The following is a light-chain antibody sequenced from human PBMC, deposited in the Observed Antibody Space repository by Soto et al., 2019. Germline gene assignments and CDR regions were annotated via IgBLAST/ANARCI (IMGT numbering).Light chain of an antibody. V-gene: IGLV2-8*01. CDR1: SSDVGGYNY. Sequence: QSALTQPPSASGSPGQSVAISCTGTSSDVGGYNYVSWYQQHPGKAPKLMIYEVNKRPSGVPDRFSDSKSGTSASLAITGLQAEDEADYYCQSFDSSLSPFYVFGTGTKVTVL. CDR3: QSFDSSLSPFYV. CDR2: EVN. J-gene: IGLJ1*01.